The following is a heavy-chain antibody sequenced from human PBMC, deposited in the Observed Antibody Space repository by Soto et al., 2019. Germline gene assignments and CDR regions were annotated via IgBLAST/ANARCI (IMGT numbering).Heavy chain of an antibody. J-gene: IGHJ5*02. CDR2: IIPSFGTA. CDR3: AREVVVAAPQWFDP. CDR1: GGTFSSYA. Sequence: QVQLVQSGAEVKKPGSSVNVSCKASGGTFSSYAISWVRQAPGQGLEWMGGIIPSFGTANYAQRFQGRVTITADESTSTAHMEGSSLRSEDTAVYYCAREVVVAAPQWFDPWGQGTLVTVSS. D-gene: IGHD2-15*01. V-gene: IGHV1-69*12.